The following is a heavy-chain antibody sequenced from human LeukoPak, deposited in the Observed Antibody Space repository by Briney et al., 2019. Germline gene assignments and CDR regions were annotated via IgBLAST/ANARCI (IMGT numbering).Heavy chain of an antibody. CDR3: AREGCSSTSCYYYYYYYMDV. V-gene: IGHV3-20*04. J-gene: IGHJ6*03. CDR1: GFTFDDHG. D-gene: IGHD2-2*01. Sequence: PGGSLRLSCAASGFTFDDHGMSWVRQAPGKGLEWVSGINWNGGSTGYADSVKGRFTISRDNAKNSLYLQMNSLRAEDTALYYCAREGCSSTSCYYYYYYYMDVWGKGTTVTVSS. CDR2: INWNGGST.